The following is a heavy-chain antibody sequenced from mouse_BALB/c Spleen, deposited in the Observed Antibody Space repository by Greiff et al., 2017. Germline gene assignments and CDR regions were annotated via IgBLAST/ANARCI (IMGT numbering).Heavy chain of an antibody. D-gene: IGHD2-4*01. Sequence: VKLQESGAELVRPGASVTLSCKASGYTFTDYEMHWVKQTPVHGLEWIGAIDPETGGTAYNQKFKGKATLTADKSSSTAYMELRSLTSEDSAVYYCTRWGDYLFAYWGQGTLVTVSA. CDR3: TRWGDYLFAY. CDR1: GYTFTDYE. CDR2: IDPETGGT. V-gene: IGHV1-15*01. J-gene: IGHJ3*01.